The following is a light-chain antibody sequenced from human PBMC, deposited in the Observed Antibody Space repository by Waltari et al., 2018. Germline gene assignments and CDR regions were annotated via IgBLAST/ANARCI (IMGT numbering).Light chain of an antibody. CDR3: METLHTPFT. CDR1: QSLIHTNGYNY. J-gene: IGKJ2*01. CDR2: LGS. V-gene: IGKV2-28*01. Sequence: DVVMTQSPLSLPVTPGEPASISCRSSQSLIHTNGYNYLDWYLQKPGQSPQLLIYLGSNRASGVPDRFSGSGSGTDFTLKISRVEAEDVGVYYCMETLHTPFTFGQGTKLEIK.